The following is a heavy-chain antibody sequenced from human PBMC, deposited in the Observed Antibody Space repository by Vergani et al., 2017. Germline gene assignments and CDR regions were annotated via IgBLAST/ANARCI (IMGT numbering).Heavy chain of an antibody. CDR2: IKSKTDGGTT. J-gene: IGHJ4*02. CDR3: AKEGDAVNYGGNSDY. Sequence: EVQLVESGGGLVKPGGSLRLSCAASGFTFSNAWMSWVRQAPGKGLEWVGRIKSKTDGGTTDYAAPVKGRFTISRDDSKNTLYLQMNSLRAEDTAVYYCAKEGDAVNYGGNSDYWGQGTLVTVSS. CDR1: GFTFSNAW. V-gene: IGHV3-15*01. D-gene: IGHD4-23*01.